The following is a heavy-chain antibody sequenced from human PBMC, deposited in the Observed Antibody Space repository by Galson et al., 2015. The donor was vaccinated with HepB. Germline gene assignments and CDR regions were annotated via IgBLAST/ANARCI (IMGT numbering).Heavy chain of an antibody. J-gene: IGHJ4*02. CDR2: ISPSGGST. D-gene: IGHD3-10*01. Sequence: SVKVSCKAYGYTFTTYYRNWVRQAPGQGLEWMGIISPSGGSTNYAQKFQGRVTMTRGTSASTVYMELTSLTSEDTAVYFCTSSLTLFQGAFDHWGQGTLVTVSS. V-gene: IGHV1-46*03. CDR1: GYTFTTYY. CDR3: TSSLTLFQGAFDH.